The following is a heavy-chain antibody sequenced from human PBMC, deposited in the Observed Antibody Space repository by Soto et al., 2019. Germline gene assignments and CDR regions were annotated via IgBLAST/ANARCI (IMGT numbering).Heavy chain of an antibody. CDR2: ISYDGSDK. D-gene: IGHD3-22*01. Sequence: GGSLRLSCAASGVTFSSYAMDWVRQAPGKGLEWVALISYDGSDKDYADSVKGRFTISRDNSRNTLFLQMNSLRAEDTAVYYCARDYYKYYDSSGYYRSPAYWGQGTLVTVSS. J-gene: IGHJ4*02. V-gene: IGHV3-30-3*01. CDR1: GVTFSSYA. CDR3: ARDYYKYYDSSGYYRSPAY.